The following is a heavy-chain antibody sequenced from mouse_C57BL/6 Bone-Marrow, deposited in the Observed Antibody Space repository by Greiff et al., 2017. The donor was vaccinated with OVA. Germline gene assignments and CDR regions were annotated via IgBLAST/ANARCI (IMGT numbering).Heavy chain of an antibody. CDR2: IYPGSGST. V-gene: IGHV1-55*01. CDR3: ARRGSYWKYCDV. J-gene: IGHJ1*03. Sequence: QVHVKQPGAELVKPGASVKMSCKASGYTFTSYWITWVKQRPGQGLEWIGDIYPGSGSTNYNEKFKSKATLTVDTSSSTAYMQLSSLTSEDSAVYYCARRGSYWKYCDVWGTGTTVTVSS. CDR1: GYTFTSYW. D-gene: IGHD1-1*01.